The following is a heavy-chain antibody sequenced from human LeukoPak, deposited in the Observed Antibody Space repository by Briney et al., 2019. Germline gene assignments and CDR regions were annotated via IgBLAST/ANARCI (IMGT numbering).Heavy chain of an antibody. CDR2: ISSSSSYI. D-gene: IGHD2-2*01. Sequence: GXSLRLSCAASGFTFSSYSMNWVRQAPGKGLEWVSSISSSSSYIYYADSVKGRFTISRDNAKNSLYLQMNSLRAEDTAVYYCASEGIVVVQARWGQGTLVTVSS. CDR3: ASEGIVVVQAR. CDR1: GFTFSSYS. V-gene: IGHV3-21*01. J-gene: IGHJ4*02.